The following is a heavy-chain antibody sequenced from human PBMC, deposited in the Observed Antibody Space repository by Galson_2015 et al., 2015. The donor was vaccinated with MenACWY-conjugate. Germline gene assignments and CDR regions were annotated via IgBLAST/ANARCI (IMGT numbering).Heavy chain of an antibody. V-gene: IGHV2-5*02. CDR1: DLSGFSLSTTGAG. CDR2: IYWDDDT. J-gene: IGHJ4*02. Sequence: PALVKPTQTLTLTCSFSDLSGFSLSTTGAGVGWFRQPPGKALEWLALIYWDDDTRYRPSLGSRLTITKDPSQSQRVLKMTNMDPDDTGTYFCAHRTDYYNGAFGYWGQGILVTVSS. D-gene: IGHD3-22*01. CDR3: AHRTDYYNGAFGY.